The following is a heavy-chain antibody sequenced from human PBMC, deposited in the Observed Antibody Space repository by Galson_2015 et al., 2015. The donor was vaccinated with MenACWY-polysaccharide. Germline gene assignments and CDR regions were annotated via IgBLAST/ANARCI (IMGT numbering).Heavy chain of an antibody. CDR2: LSPTTGNT. CDR1: GLTFSSYG. J-gene: IGHJ4*02. V-gene: IGHV3-23*01. CDR3: AKGARFVDDRSDHDS. D-gene: IGHD3-22*01. Sequence: SLRLSCAGSGLTFSSYGMGWVRQAPGKGLEWVSGLSPTTGNTYYADSVRGRFTISRDNSKNTLYLQMDSLRAEDTAVYYCAKGARFVDDRSDHDSRGQGTLVTVSS.